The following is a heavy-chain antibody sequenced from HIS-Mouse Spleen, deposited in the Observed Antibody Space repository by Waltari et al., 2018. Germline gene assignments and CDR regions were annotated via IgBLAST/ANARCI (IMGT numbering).Heavy chain of an antibody. D-gene: IGHD2-8*02. V-gene: IGHV3-21*01. CDR1: GFTFSSYS. CDR2: ISSSSGYI. CDR3: ARGLGINLLGSFDL. J-gene: IGHJ2*01. Sequence: EVQLVESGGGLVKPGGSLRLSCAAPGFTFSSYSMNWVGQAPGKGLWWVTSISSSSGYIYYADSVKGRFTISRDNAKNSLYLQMNSLRAEDTAVYYCARGLGINLLGSFDLWGRGTLVTVSS.